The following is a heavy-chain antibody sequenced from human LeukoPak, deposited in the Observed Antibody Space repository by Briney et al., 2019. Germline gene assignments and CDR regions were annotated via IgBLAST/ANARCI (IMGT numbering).Heavy chain of an antibody. CDR2: IKQDGSEK. CDR3: ASQKVGATDY. D-gene: IGHD1-26*01. J-gene: IGHJ4*02. Sequence: GGSLRLSCAASGFTFSTYWMSWVRQAPGKGRDCVANIKQDGSEKYYVDSVKGRFTISRDNAKNSLYLQMNNLRAEDTAVYYCASQKVGATDYWGQGTLVTVSS. V-gene: IGHV3-7*01. CDR1: GFTFSTYW.